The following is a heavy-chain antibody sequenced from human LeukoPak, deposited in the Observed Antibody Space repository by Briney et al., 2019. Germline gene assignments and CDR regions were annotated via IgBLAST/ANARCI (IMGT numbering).Heavy chain of an antibody. CDR3: ARGAPVRYFDWSLPEGDHYYGMDV. CDR2: ISAYNGNT. V-gene: IGHV1-18*04. J-gene: IGHJ6*04. CDR1: GYTFTSYG. Sequence: ASVKVSCKASGYTFTSYGITWVRQAPGQGLEWMGWISAYNGNTNYAQKLQGRVTMTTDTSTSTAYMELRSLRSDDTAVYYCARGAPVRYFDWSLPEGDHYYGMDVWGKGTTVTVSS. D-gene: IGHD3-9*01.